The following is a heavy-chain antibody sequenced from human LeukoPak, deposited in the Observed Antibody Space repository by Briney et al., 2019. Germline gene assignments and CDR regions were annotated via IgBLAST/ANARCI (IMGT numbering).Heavy chain of an antibody. CDR3: TREAVTANGYFDY. CDR1: GFTFSNAW. J-gene: IGHJ4*02. V-gene: IGHV3-15*01. Sequence: GGSLRLSCAAAGFTFSNAWMTWVRQAPGKGLEWVGRIKSKTDGGTTDYAAPVKGRFTISRDDSKNTLYLQMNSLKTEDTAVYYCTREAVTANGYFDYWGQGTLVTVSS. D-gene: IGHD2-21*02. CDR2: IKSKTDGGTT.